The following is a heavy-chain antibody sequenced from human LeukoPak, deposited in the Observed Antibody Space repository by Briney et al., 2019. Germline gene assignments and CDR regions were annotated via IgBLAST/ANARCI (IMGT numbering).Heavy chain of an antibody. CDR1: GFTFSSYA. J-gene: IGHJ4*02. D-gene: IGHD3-10*01. V-gene: IGHV3-23*01. CDR2: ISGSGGST. Sequence: RAGGSLRLSCAASGFTFSSYAMSWVRQAPGKGLEWVSAISGSGGSTYYADSVKGRFTISRDNSKNTLYLQMNSLRAEDTAVYYCAKGGDYYGSGSPDYWGQGTLVTVSS. CDR3: AKGGDYYGSGSPDY.